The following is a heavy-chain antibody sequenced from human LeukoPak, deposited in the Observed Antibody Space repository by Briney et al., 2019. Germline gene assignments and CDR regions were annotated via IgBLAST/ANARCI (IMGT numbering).Heavy chain of an antibody. V-gene: IGHV4-59*01. CDR2: IYYSGST. CDR1: GGSIRNYY. J-gene: IGHJ4*02. Sequence: SETLSLTCAVSGGSIRNYYWSWFRQSPGTGLEWIGSIYYSGSTNYNPSLKSRVTISVDTSKNQFSLKLTSVTAADTAVYYCARASYFDYWGQGTLVTVSS. CDR3: ARASYFDY.